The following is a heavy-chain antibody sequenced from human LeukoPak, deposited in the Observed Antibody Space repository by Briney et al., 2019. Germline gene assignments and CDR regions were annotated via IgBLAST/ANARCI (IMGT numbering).Heavy chain of an antibody. CDR3: ARERADFHFWSGYYDY. CDR1: GGSISSGSYY. Sequence: SQTLSLTCTVSGGSISSGSYYWSWIRQPAGKGLEWIRRIYTSGSANYNPSLKSRVAISVDTSKNQFSLKLCSVTAADTAVYYCARERADFHFWSGYYDYWAQGTQVTVSS. V-gene: IGHV4-61*02. D-gene: IGHD3-3*02. J-gene: IGHJ4*02. CDR2: IYTSGSA.